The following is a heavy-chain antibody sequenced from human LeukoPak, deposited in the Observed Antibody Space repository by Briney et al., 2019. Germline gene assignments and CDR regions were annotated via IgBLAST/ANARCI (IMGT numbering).Heavy chain of an antibody. J-gene: IGHJ6*03. V-gene: IGHV1-8*02. Sequence: ASVKVSCKASGYTFTSYGISWVRQAPGQGLEWMGIINPSGGNTGYAQKFQGRVTMTRNTSISTAYMELSSLRSEDTAVYYCARGRQAGRYRFGELLYPAYYYYYMDVWGKGTTVTISS. D-gene: IGHD3-10*01. CDR2: INPSGGNT. CDR3: ARGRQAGRYRFGELLYPAYYYYYMDV. CDR1: GYTFTSYG.